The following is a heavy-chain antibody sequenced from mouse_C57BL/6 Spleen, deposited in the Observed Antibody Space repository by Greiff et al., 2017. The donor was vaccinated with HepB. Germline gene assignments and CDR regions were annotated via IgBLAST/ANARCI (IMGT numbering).Heavy chain of an antibody. CDR3: ARGDYGSSYDAMDY. D-gene: IGHD1-1*01. CDR1: GYAFSSYW. J-gene: IGHJ4*01. CDR2: IYPGDGDT. V-gene: IGHV1-80*01. Sequence: QVHVKQSGAELVKPGASVKISCKASGYAFSSYWMNWVKQRPGKGLEWIGQIYPGDGDTNYNGKFKGKATLTADKSSSTAYMQLSSLTSEDSAVYFCARGDYGSSYDAMDYWGQRTSVTVSS.